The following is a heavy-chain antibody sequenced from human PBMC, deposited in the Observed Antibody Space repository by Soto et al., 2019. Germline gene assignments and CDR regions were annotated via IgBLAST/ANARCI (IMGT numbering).Heavy chain of an antibody. Sequence: QVQLVESGGGVVQPGRSLRLSCAASGFTFSSYGMHWVRQAPGKGLEWVAVISYDGSNKYYADSVKGRFTISRDNSKNTLYLQMNSLRAKDTAVYYCAKEWGYCSGGSCYYYYYGMDVWGQGTTVTVSS. CDR3: AKEWGYCSGGSCYYYYYGMDV. J-gene: IGHJ6*02. D-gene: IGHD2-15*01. CDR1: GFTFSSYG. V-gene: IGHV3-30*18. CDR2: ISYDGSNK.